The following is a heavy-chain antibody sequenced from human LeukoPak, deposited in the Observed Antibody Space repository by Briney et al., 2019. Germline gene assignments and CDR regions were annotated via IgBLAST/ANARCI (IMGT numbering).Heavy chain of an antibody. CDR1: GFTFSSYA. Sequence: GGSLRLSCAASGFTFSSYAMHWVRQAPGKGLEWVAVISYDGSNKYYADSVRGRFTISRDNSKNTLYLQMNSLRADDTAVYYCAKDPMGIGPAFDIWGQGTMVTVSS. V-gene: IGHV3-30-3*01. CDR3: AKDPMGIGPAFDI. J-gene: IGHJ3*02. D-gene: IGHD7-27*01. CDR2: ISYDGSNK.